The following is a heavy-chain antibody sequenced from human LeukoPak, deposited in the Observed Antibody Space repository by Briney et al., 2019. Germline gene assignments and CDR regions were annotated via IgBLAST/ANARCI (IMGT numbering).Heavy chain of an antibody. J-gene: IGHJ4*02. CDR2: ISGSGGST. CDR3: AKDKLVRTIPYYFDY. V-gene: IGHV3-23*01. CDR1: GFTFSSYA. D-gene: IGHD3-3*01. Sequence: TGGSLRLSCAASGFTFSSYAMSWVRQAPGKGLGWVSAISGSGGSTYYADSVKGRFTISRDNSKNTLYLQMNSLRAEDTAVYYCAKDKLVRTIPYYFDYWGQGTLVTVSS.